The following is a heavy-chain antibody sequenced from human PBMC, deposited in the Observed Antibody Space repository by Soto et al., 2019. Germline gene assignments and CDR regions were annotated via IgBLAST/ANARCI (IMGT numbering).Heavy chain of an antibody. CDR1: GFTFNNYA. D-gene: IGHD2-2*01. J-gene: IGHJ4*02. CDR3: AKDRDYPRDQFHN. V-gene: IGHV3-23*01. Sequence: GGSLRLSCAASGFTFNNYAMSWVRQAPGKGLEWVSAISANGQGIYYADSVKGRFIISRDSSKNTVFLHMDSLTAEDTAVYYCAKDRDYPRDQFHNWGQGTLVTISS. CDR2: ISANGQGI.